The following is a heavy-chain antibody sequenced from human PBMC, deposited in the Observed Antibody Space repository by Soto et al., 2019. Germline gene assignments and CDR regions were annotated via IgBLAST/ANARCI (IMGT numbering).Heavy chain of an antibody. V-gene: IGHV2-5*02. J-gene: IGHJ3*02. CDR2: IYWDDDK. CDR1: GFSLSTSGEG. D-gene: IGHD4-17*01. Sequence: QITLKQSGPTLVKPTQTLMLTCSFSGFSLSTSGEGVAWIRQPPGKALEWLALIYWDDDKRYSPSLKNRLTITKDSSKNQVVLTLTNMDPADTATYYCAHGRNYGDYVVAFDIWGQGTMVTVSS. CDR3: AHGRNYGDYVVAFDI.